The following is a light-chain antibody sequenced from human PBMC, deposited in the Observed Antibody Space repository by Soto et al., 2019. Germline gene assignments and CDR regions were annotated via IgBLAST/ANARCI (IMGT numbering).Light chain of an antibody. J-gene: IGKJ1*01. Sequence: EIVLTQSPGTLSLSPGERATLSCRASQSVSSSYLAWYQQKPGQAPRLLIYGASSRATGIPDRFSGSGSGTDFTLTISRLEPEDFAVYYCQQYNKWPPWTFGHGTKVEIK. CDR3: QQYNKWPPWT. CDR1: QSVSSSY. CDR2: GAS. V-gene: IGKV3-20*01.